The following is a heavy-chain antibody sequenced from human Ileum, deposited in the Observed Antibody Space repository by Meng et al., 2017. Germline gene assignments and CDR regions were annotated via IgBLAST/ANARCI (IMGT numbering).Heavy chain of an antibody. J-gene: IGHJ4*02. CDR3: ARGPYYYGSGSRSHAYYLDF. V-gene: IGHV3-21*01. Sequence: GGSLRLSCAASGFTFSSYSMNWVRQAPGKGLEWVSSISSSSSYIYYADSVKGRFTISRDNAKNSLYLQMNSLRAEDTAVYYCARGPYYYGSGSRSHAYYLDFWGQGTLVTVSS. D-gene: IGHD3-10*01. CDR2: ISSSSSYI. CDR1: GFTFSSYS.